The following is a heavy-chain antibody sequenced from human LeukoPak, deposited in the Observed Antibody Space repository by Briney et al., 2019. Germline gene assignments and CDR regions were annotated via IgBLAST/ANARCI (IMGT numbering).Heavy chain of an antibody. CDR2: IKSTADGGTT. CDR3: NTDQAVVGPAAIVNWFDT. D-gene: IGHD2-2*01. V-gene: IGHV3-15*01. J-gene: IGHJ5*02. Sequence: GGSLRLSCAPSGFTVSNAWMRWVRQAPGKGLEWVGFIKSTADGGTTDYAAPVKGRFTISRDDSKNTLYLQMNSLNTEDAAVYYCNTDQAVVGPAAIVNWFDTWGQGTLVTVSS. CDR1: GFTVSNAW.